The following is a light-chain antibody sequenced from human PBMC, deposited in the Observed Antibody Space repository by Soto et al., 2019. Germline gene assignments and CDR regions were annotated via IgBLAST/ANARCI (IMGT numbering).Light chain of an antibody. J-gene: IGKJ3*01. CDR3: QQRSNWPLT. CDR1: QSVSSY. CDR2: DAS. Sequence: EIVLTQSPATLSLSPGKRATLYCMASQSVSSYLAWYQQKPGQAPRLLIYDASNRATGIPARFSGSGSGTDFTLTISSLEPEDFAIYYCQQRSNWPLTFGPGTKVDIK. V-gene: IGKV3-11*01.